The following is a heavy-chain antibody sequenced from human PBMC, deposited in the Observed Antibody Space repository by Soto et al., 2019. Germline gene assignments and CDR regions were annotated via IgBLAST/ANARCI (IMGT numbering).Heavy chain of an antibody. CDR2: ISAYNGNT. CDR1: GDTFTSYG. D-gene: IGHD3-3*01. CDR3: ARSLDPPYDCWSWFRFDP. Sequence: ASVKVSCKASGDTFTSYGISWVRQAPGQGLEWMGWISAYNGNTNYAQKLQGRVTMTTDTSTSTAYMELRSLRSDDTAVYYCARSLDPPYDCWSWFRFDPWGQGTLVTVSS. V-gene: IGHV1-18*01. J-gene: IGHJ5*02.